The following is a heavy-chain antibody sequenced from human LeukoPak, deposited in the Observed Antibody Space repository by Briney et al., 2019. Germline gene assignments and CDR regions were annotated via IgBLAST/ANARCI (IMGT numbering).Heavy chain of an antibody. CDR3: ARVYCPGTSCYYYYMDA. CDR1: GDSVTTTNFY. J-gene: IGHJ6*03. Sequence: PSETLSLTCTVSGDSVTTTNFYWGWIRQAPGKGLEWIGSLYYGVNTYYKPSLKSRVTISVDTSLNQFSLSLISVTAADTAVYHCARVYCPGTSCYYYYMDAWGKGTTVTVSS. V-gene: IGHV4-39*07. D-gene: IGHD2-2*01. CDR2: LYYGVNT.